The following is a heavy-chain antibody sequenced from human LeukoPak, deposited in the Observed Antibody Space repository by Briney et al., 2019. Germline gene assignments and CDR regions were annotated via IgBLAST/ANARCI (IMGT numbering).Heavy chain of an antibody. CDR1: GFTFSSYA. V-gene: IGHV3-23*01. CDR2: ISGSGGST. J-gene: IGHJ4*02. CDR3: AKSGPRWYSSGWYNY. D-gene: IGHD6-19*01. Sequence: GGSLRLSCAASGFTFSSYAMSWVRQTPGKGLEWVSAISGSGGSTYYADSVKGRFTISRDNSKNTLYLQMNSLRAEDTAVYYCAKSGPRWYSSGWYNYWGQGTLVTVSS.